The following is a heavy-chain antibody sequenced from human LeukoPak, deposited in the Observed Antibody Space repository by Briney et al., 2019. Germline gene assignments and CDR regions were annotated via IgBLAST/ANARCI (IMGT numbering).Heavy chain of an antibody. CDR3: ARDRSGSGWYISDAFDI. CDR2: IYHSGST. CDR1: GGSISSSNW. V-gene: IGHV4-4*02. D-gene: IGHD6-19*01. Sequence: SETLSLTCAASGGSISSSNWWSWVRPPPGKGLEWIGEIYHSGSTNYNPSLKSRVTISVDKSKNQFSLKLSSVTAADTAVYYCARDRSGSGWYISDAFDIWGQGTMVTVSS. J-gene: IGHJ3*02.